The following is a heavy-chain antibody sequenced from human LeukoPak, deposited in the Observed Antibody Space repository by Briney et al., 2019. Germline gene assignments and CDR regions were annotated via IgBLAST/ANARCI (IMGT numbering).Heavy chain of an antibody. J-gene: IGHJ4*02. D-gene: IGHD1-1*01. CDR1: GGSISSYY. CDR2: IYYSGST. CDR3: AKGLERESRLDS. Sequence: QPSETLSLTCTVSGGSISSYYWSWIRQPPGKGREWIGYIYYSGSTNYNPSLKSRVTISVDTSKNQFSLKLSSVTAADTALYFCAKGLERESRLDSWGQGTLVTVSS. V-gene: IGHV4-59*01.